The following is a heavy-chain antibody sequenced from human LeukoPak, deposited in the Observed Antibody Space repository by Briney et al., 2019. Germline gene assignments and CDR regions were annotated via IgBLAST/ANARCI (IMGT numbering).Heavy chain of an antibody. Sequence: SGTLSLTCAVSGDSINSTHWWSWVRQPPGKGLEWVGEIYHSGSTNYNPSLKSRVTISVDKSKNQFSLKLSSVTAADTAVYYCARDRVSSGWYDRYWFDPWGQGTLVTVSS. CDR2: IYHSGST. D-gene: IGHD6-19*01. CDR1: GDSINSTHW. J-gene: IGHJ5*02. CDR3: ARDRVSSGWYDRYWFDP. V-gene: IGHV4-4*02.